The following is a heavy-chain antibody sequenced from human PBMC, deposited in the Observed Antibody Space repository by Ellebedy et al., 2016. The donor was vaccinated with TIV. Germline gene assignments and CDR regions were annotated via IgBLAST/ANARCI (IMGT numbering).Heavy chain of an antibody. D-gene: IGHD3-10*01. CDR2: INHSGST. Sequence: SETLSLTXAVYGESFSGYYWSWIRQPPGKGLEWIGEINHSGSTNYNPSLKSRVTISVDTSKNQFSLKLSSMTAADTAVYYCARLNERWFDDFWGQGTRVTVSS. V-gene: IGHV4-34*01. J-gene: IGHJ4*02. CDR3: ARLNERWFDDF. CDR1: GESFSGYY.